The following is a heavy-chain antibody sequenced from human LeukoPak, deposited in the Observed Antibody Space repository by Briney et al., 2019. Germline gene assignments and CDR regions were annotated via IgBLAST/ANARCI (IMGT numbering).Heavy chain of an antibody. D-gene: IGHD6-19*01. CDR2: IYYSGNT. CDR1: GGSISSYY. CDR3: ARYGSSGWYYDY. Sequence: LETLSLTCTVSGGSISSYYWSWIRQPPGKGLEWIGYIYYSGNTNYNPSLKSRVTISVDTSKSQFSLKLSSVTAADTAVYFCARYGSSGWYYDYWGQGTLVTVSS. V-gene: IGHV4-59*01. J-gene: IGHJ4*02.